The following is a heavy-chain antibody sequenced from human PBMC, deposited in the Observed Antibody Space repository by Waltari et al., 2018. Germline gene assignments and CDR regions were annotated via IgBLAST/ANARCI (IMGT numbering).Heavy chain of an antibody. CDR3: AKGHSGRGIHYYYYMDV. CDR1: GLTFSNYG. D-gene: IGHD1-26*01. J-gene: IGHJ6*03. CDR2: IRYDGSNE. Sequence: QVQLVESGGGVVQPGGSLRLSCAASGLTFSNYGMHWVRQAPGKGLEWLTFIRYDGSNEYYADPVRGRFTISRDNSQNTLYLQMNSLRPDDTAVYHCAKGHSGRGIHYYYYMDVWGKGTAVTVSS. V-gene: IGHV3-30*02.